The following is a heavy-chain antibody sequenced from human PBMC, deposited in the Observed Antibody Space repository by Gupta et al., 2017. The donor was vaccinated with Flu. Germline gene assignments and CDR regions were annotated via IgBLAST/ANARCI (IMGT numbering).Heavy chain of an antibody. V-gene: IGHV3-33*01. CDR3: ARDLRPVVGGVVKYDVGF. CDR2: IWYNGKNK. D-gene: IGHD3-16*01. CDR1: GFMFSHYG. Sequence: QVQLVESGGGAVQPGESLRLSCVGSGFMFSHYGMHWVRQAPGKGLEWVANIWYNGKNKYYADSVRGRFSISRDDSKNTIYLQLSSVRVDDTALYYCARDLRPVVGGVVKYDVGFGGLGTLVTVSA. J-gene: IGHJ4*02.